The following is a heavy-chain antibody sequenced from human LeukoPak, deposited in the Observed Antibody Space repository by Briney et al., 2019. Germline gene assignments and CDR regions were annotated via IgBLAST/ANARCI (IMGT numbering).Heavy chain of an antibody. CDR2: ISGDGRNI. V-gene: IGHV3-74*01. Sequence: GGSLRLSCVASGFTFSSYWMHWVRQDPRKGLVWVSRISGDGRNINYADSVKGRFTISRDNAKNSLSLQMDSLTAGDTAMYYCARSFGSTWYAFDPWGQGTLVTVSS. J-gene: IGHJ5*02. CDR1: GFTFSSYW. D-gene: IGHD6-13*01. CDR3: ARSFGSTWYAFDP.